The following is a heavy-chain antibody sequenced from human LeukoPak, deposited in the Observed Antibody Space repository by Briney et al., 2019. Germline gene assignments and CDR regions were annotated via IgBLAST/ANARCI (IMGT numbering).Heavy chain of an antibody. CDR3: ATTTLTLGYYYYYMDV. J-gene: IGHJ6*03. CDR1: GGSISSYY. D-gene: IGHD4-17*01. Sequence: PSETLSLTCTVSGGSISSYYWSWIRQTPGKGLEWIGYIYYSGSTNYNPSLKSRVTISVDTSKNQFSLKLNSVTAADTAVYYCATTTLTLGYYYYYMDVWDRGTTVTVSS. V-gene: IGHV4-59*08. CDR2: IYYSGST.